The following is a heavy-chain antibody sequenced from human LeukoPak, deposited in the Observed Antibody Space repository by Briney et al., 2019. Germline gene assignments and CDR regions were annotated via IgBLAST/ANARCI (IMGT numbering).Heavy chain of an antibody. J-gene: IGHJ6*03. V-gene: IGHV3-74*01. CDR1: GFTFSSYW. Sequence: GGSLRLSCVASGFTFSSYWMHWVRQDPRKGLVWVSRINGDGRNINYADSVRGRFTISRDNSKNTLYLQMNSLRAEDTAVYYCAKDVVPAAISFYYYYYMDVWGKGTTVTVSS. D-gene: IGHD2-2*01. CDR3: AKDVVPAAISFYYYYYMDV. CDR2: INGDGRNI.